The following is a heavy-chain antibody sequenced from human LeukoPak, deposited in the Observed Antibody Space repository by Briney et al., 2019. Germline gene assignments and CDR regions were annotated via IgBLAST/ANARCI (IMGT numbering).Heavy chain of an antibody. J-gene: IGHJ4*02. CDR1: GFTFSSSA. CDR3: AKDMDCSGGRCYSSPFDH. CDR2: ISDSGRTT. D-gene: IGHD2-15*01. Sequence: GGSLRLSCAASGFTFSSSAMSWVRQAAGKGLEWVSVISDSGRTTYYADSVKGRFTISRDNSKNTLYLQMSSLRAEDTALYYCAKDMDCSGGRCYSSPFDHWGQGTLVTVSS. V-gene: IGHV3-23*01.